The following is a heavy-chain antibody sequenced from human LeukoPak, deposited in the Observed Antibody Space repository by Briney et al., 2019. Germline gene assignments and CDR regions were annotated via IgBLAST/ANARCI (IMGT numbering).Heavy chain of an antibody. J-gene: IGHJ3*02. V-gene: IGHV3-23*01. CDR3: AKDRWTEVDAFDI. CDR1: GFTLSTYA. Sequence: GGSLRLSCAASGFTLSTYAMSWVRQAPGKGLEWVSAISGSGGSTYYADSVKGRFTISRDNSKNTLYLQMNSLRAEDTAVYYCAKDRWTEVDAFDIWGQGTMVTVSS. D-gene: IGHD1-1*01. CDR2: ISGSGGST.